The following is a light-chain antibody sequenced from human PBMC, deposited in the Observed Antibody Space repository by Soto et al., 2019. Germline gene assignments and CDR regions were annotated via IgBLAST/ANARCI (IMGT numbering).Light chain of an antibody. J-gene: IGLJ2*01. Sequence: QSVLTQPPSASGTPGQRVIISCSGSSSNIGSNTVKWYQQLPGTAPKLLIYSNNHRPSAVPARCSASKSGASASLAISGLQSDDEADYYCAAWDDSRNGAVVFGGGTKLTVL. CDR2: SNN. V-gene: IGLV1-44*01. CDR3: AAWDDSRNGAVV. CDR1: SSNIGSNT.